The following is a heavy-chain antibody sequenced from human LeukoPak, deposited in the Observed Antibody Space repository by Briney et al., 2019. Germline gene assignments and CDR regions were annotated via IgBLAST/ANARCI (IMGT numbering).Heavy chain of an antibody. D-gene: IGHD4-17*01. Sequence: PSETLSLTCAVSGGSISSSNWWSWVRQPPGKGLEWIGRIYTSGSTTYNPSLKSRVTMSVDTSKSQFSLNLMSVTAADTAVYYCTRDTGTTGEVKFDPWGQGTLVTVSS. CDR1: GGSISSSNW. V-gene: IGHV4-4*02. CDR3: TRDTGTTGEVKFDP. J-gene: IGHJ5*02. CDR2: IYTSGST.